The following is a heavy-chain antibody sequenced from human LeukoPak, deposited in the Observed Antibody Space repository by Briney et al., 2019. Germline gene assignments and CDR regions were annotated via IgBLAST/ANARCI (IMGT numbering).Heavy chain of an antibody. CDR1: GYTFTTYW. J-gene: IGHJ4*02. CDR2: IHPGDSDI. V-gene: IGHV5-51*01. Sequence: KPGESLKISCQGSGYTFTTYWIGWVRQMPGKGLEWMGIIHPGDSDIRYSPSFKGQVTISADKSISTAYLQWSNLKASDTAMYYCARQITISHFDYSGQGTLVTVSS. D-gene: IGHD3-3*01. CDR3: ARQITISHFDY.